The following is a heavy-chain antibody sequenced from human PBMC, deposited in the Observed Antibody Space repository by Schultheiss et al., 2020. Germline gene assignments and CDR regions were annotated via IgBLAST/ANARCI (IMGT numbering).Heavy chain of an antibody. CDR2: IYTSGST. D-gene: IGHD6-19*01. J-gene: IGHJ2*01. Sequence: SETLSLTCAVSGGSISSSNWWSWIRQPAGKGLEWIGRIYTSGSTYYNPSLKSRVTISVDTSKNQFSLKLSSVTAADTAVYYCAAGRFSRRRWLVEWYFDLWGRGTLVTVSS. CDR3: AAGRFSRRRWLVEWYFDL. CDR1: GGSISSSNW. V-gene: IGHV4-4*07.